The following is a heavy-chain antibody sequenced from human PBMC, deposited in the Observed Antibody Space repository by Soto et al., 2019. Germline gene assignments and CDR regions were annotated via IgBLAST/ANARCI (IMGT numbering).Heavy chain of an antibody. CDR3: ARDGGVAATLANYFDY. V-gene: IGHV3-21*01. J-gene: IGHJ4*02. Sequence: EVQLVESGGGLVKPGGSLRLSCAASGFTFNSYSMNWVRQAPGKGLEWVSSMSRSSRYRYYADSVKGRFTISRDNAKNSVYLQMNSLRAEDTAVYYCARDGGVAATLANYFDYWGQGTLVTVSS. D-gene: IGHD2-15*01. CDR1: GFTFNSYS. CDR2: MSRSSRYR.